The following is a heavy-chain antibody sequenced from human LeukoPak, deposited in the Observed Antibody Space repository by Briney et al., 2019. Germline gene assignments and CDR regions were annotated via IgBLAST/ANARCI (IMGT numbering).Heavy chain of an antibody. Sequence: ASVKVSCKASGYTFTGYYMHWVRQAPGQGLEWMGLINPNSGCTNYAQKFQGRVTMTRDTSISKAYMELRRLRSDDTAVYYCARVGYKRGYSSSWYGPWGQGTLVTVSS. J-gene: IGHJ5*02. D-gene: IGHD6-13*01. V-gene: IGHV1-2*02. CDR1: GYTFTGYY. CDR2: INPNSGCT. CDR3: ARVGYKRGYSSSWYGP.